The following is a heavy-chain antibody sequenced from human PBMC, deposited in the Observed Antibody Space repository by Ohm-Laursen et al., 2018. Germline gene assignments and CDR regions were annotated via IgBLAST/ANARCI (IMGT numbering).Heavy chain of an antibody. CDR3: ARGLVVNSGYDWGWDY. CDR1: GGSISGHY. V-gene: IGHV4-4*07. CDR2: IYSCGNT. D-gene: IGHD5-12*01. J-gene: IGHJ4*02. Sequence: GTLSLTWAVSGGSISGHYWTWIRQPAGKGLDWIGRIYSCGNTDYNPSLKSRVTISLDTSKNQFSLKLSSVTAADTAVYYCARGLVVNSGYDWGWDYWGQGALVTVSS.